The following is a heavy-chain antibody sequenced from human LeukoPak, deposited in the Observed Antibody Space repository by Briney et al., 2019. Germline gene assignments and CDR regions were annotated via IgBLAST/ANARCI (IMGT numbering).Heavy chain of an antibody. CDR3: ARQGVGATDY. V-gene: IGHV4-34*01. CDR1: GGSFSGYY. J-gene: IGHJ4*02. CDR2: IYYTGST. D-gene: IGHD1-26*01. Sequence: SETLSLTCAVYGGSFSGYYWSWIRQPPGKGLEWIGSIYYTGSTDYNPSLKSRVTISVDTSKNQFSLKLSSVTAADTAVYYCARQGVGATDYWGQGTLVTVSS.